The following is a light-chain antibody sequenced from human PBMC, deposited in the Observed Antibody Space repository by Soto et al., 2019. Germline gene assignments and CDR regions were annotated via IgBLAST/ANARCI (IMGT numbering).Light chain of an antibody. Sequence: EIVLTQSPGTLSLSPADRATLSCRASETVTGKYLAWYQQKVGQAPRLLIFAASNRATGIPDRFSGSGSGTDFTLTISRLEPEDFAMYFXQKYSXPPVTFGQGTRLEIK. CDR1: ETVTGKY. CDR2: AAS. J-gene: IGKJ5*01. CDR3: QKYSXPPVT. V-gene: IGKV3-20*01.